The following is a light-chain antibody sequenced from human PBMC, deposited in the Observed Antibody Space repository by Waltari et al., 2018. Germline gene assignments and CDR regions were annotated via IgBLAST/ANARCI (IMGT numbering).Light chain of an antibody. CDR1: TRDVGRYNL. CDR3: CSYANNRPRV. Sequence: QSALTQPASVSGSPGQPITISCTGPTRDVGRYNLVLWYQPHPGKAPKLISYEGYKRPSGVSNRFSGSKSGDTASLTISGVQAEDEADYYCCSYANNRPRVFGGGTKLTVL. V-gene: IGLV2-23*01. CDR2: EGY. J-gene: IGLJ3*02.